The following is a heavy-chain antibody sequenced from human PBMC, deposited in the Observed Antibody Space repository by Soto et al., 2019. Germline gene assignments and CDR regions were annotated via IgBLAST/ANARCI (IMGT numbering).Heavy chain of an antibody. CDR1: GFTFSSYA. V-gene: IGHV3-30-3*01. J-gene: IGHJ4*02. CDR2: ISYDGSNK. D-gene: IGHD2-15*01. Sequence: QVQLVESGGGVVQPGRSLRLSCAASGFTFSSYAMHWVRQAPGKGLEWVAVISYDGSNKYYADSVKGRFTISRDNSKNTLYLQMNSLRAEDTAVYYCARQYCSGGSCYSAAGVDWGQGTLVTVSS. CDR3: ARQYCSGGSCYSAAGVD.